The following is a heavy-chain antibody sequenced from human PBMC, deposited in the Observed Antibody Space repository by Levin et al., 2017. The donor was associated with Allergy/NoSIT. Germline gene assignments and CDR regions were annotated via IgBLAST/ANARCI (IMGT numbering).Heavy chain of an antibody. D-gene: IGHD6-19*01. CDR2: VSHNGVST. Sequence: GGSLRLSCGASGFVFSSFAMSWVRQAPGKGLEWVSAVSHNGVSTYYADSVRGRFTISRDNSKNTVYLQMNSLRPEDSAIYFCAKERSSWYDHPFDDWGQGVRVTVSS. CDR1: GFVFSSFA. CDR3: AKERSSWYDHPFDD. V-gene: IGHV3-23*01. J-gene: IGHJ4*02.